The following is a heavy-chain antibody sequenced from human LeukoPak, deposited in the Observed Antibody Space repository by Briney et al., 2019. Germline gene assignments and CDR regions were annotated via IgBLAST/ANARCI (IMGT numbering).Heavy chain of an antibody. CDR2: ISSSGSTI. CDR1: GFTFSDYY. V-gene: IGHV3-11*01. CDR3: ARAKPKNMVRGLIMRRESRYYFDY. D-gene: IGHD3-10*01. Sequence: GGSLRLSCAASGFTFSDYYMSWIRQAPGKGLEWVSYISSSGSTIYYADSVKGRFTISRDNAKNSLYLQMNSLRAEDTAVYYCARAKPKNMVRGLIMRRESRYYFDYWGQGTLVTVSS. J-gene: IGHJ4*02.